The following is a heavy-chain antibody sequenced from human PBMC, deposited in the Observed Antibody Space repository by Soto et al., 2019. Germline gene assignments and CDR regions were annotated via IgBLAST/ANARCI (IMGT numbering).Heavy chain of an antibody. D-gene: IGHD3-3*01. CDR3: ARRITIFGVVTEGYFDY. CDR2: IYHSGST. V-gene: IGHV4-4*02. Sequence: QVQLQESGPGLVKPSGTLSLTCAVSSGSISSSNWWSWVRQPPGKGLEWIGEIYHSGSTNYNPSRKSRVTIPVDKAKNQFSLKLSSVHAADTAVYYCARRITIFGVVTEGYFDYWGQGTLVTVSS. J-gene: IGHJ4*02. CDR1: SGSISSSNW.